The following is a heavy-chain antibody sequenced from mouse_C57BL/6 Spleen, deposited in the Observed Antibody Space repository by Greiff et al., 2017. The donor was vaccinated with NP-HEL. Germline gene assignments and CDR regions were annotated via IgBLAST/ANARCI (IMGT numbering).Heavy chain of an antibody. V-gene: IGHV5-4*03. J-gene: IGHJ4*01. CDR2: ISDGGSYT. CDR3: ARRVTGPYYYAMDY. D-gene: IGHD4-1*01. CDR1: GFTFSSYA. Sequence: DVKLVESGGGLVKPGGSLKLSCAASGFTFSSYAMSWVRQTPEKRLEWVATISDGGSYTYYPDNVKGRFTISRDNAKNNLYLQMRHLKSEDTAMYDSARRVTGPYYYAMDYWGQGTSVTVSS.